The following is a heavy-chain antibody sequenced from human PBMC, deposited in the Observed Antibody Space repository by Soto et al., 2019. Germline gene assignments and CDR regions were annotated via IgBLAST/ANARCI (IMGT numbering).Heavy chain of an antibody. CDR1: GFTFDDYA. CDR2: INWNSGSI. D-gene: IGHD6-13*01. Sequence: EVQLVESGGGLVQPGRSLRLSCAASGFTFDDYAMHWVRQVPGKGLEWVSGINWNSGSIVYGDSLKGRFAISRDNAKNSLHRQMNILSAEDTACYYCVKDESINWYSGHFRHWGQGTLVPVYS. J-gene: IGHJ1*01. V-gene: IGHV3-9*01. CDR3: VKDESINWYSGHFRH.